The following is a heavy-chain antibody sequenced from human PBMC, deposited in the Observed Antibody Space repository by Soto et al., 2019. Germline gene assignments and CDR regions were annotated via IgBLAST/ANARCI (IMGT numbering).Heavy chain of an antibody. V-gene: IGHV3-33*01. CDR1: GFTFSSYG. Sequence: QVQLVESGGGVVQPGRSLRLSCAASGFTFSSYGMHCVRQAPGKGLEWVAVIWYDGSNKYYADSVKGRFTISRDNSKNALYLQMNSLRAEDTAVYYCAGSGSVPFDYWGQGTLVTVSS. CDR2: IWYDGSNK. D-gene: IGHD3-10*01. J-gene: IGHJ4*02. CDR3: AGSGSVPFDY.